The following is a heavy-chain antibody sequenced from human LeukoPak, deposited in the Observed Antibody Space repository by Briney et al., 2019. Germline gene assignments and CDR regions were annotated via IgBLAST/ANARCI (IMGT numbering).Heavy chain of an antibody. J-gene: IGHJ4*02. V-gene: IGHV3-23*01. CDR1: GFTFSNYA. CDR2: ITSSGGET. CDR3: AKGSWDSSSWYPPFDY. D-gene: IGHD6-13*01. Sequence: GGSLRLSCAASGFTFSNYAMSWVRQSPGKGLEWVSSITSSGGETHYADSVKGRFTISRDNSKNTLYLQMNSLRAEDTAVYYCAKGSWDSSSWYPPFDYWGQGTLVTVSS.